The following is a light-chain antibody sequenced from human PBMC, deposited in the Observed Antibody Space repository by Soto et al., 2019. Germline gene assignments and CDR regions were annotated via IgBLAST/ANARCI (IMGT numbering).Light chain of an antibody. CDR1: QSVGSD. V-gene: IGKV3-15*01. CDR3: QQYNSYWGT. J-gene: IGKJ1*01. Sequence: EIVMTQSPATLSVSPRERATLSCRASQSVGSDLAWYQQKPGQSPRLLIFDASTRATGIPARFSGSGSGTEFTLTISSLQPDDFASYYCQQYNSYWGTFGQGTKVDIK. CDR2: DAS.